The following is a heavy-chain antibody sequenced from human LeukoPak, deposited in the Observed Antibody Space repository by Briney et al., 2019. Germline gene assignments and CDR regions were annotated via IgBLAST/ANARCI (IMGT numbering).Heavy chain of an antibody. Sequence: SETLSLTCTVSGGSISSGSYFWSWIRQPAGKGLEWIGRIYTSGSTNYNPSLKSRVTISVDTSKNQFSLKLNSVTAADTAVYYCASDRIEVDAFDIWGQGTMVTVSS. CDR3: ASDRIEVDAFDI. V-gene: IGHV4-61*02. CDR1: GGSISSGSYF. CDR2: IYTSGST. J-gene: IGHJ3*02. D-gene: IGHD2-15*01.